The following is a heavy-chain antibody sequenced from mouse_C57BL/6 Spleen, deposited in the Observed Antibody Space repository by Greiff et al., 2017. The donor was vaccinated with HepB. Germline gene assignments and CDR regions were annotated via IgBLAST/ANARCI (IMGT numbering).Heavy chain of an antibody. V-gene: IGHV5-15*01. J-gene: IGHJ4*01. CDR2: ISNLAYSI. D-gene: IGHD1-3*01. CDR1: GFTFSDYG. CDR3: ARQSEGAMDY. Sequence: EVQGVESGGGLVQPGGSLKLSCAASGFTFSDYGMAWVRQAPRKGPEWVAFISNLAYSIYYADTVTGRFTISRENAKNTLYLEMSSLRSEDTAMYYCARQSEGAMDYWGQGTSVTVSS.